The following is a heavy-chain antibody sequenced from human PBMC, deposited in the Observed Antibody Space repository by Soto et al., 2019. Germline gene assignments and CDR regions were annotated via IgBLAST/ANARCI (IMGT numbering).Heavy chain of an antibody. V-gene: IGHV1-18*01. CDR3: GRDLYQSVFYYGMDV. D-gene: IGHD2-2*01. Sequence: QVQLMQSGAEVKKPGASVKVSCKASGYTFTSYGISWVRQAPGQGLEWMGWISTYNGNTNYAQKLQGRVTMTTDTSTTQACLELRSLRSDDTAVYYCGRDLYQSVFYYGMDVWGQGTTVTVSS. CDR1: GYTFTSYG. CDR2: ISTYNGNT. J-gene: IGHJ6*02.